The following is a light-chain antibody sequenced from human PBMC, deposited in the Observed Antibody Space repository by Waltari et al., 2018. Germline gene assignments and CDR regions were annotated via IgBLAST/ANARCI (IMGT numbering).Light chain of an antibody. CDR2: GAS. Sequence: EIVLTQSPGTLSLSPGERATLSCRASQSVSSSYLAWYQQKPGQAPRLLIYGASSRGTGIPDRFSGSGSGTDFTLTISRLEPEDFAVYYCQQYGSSPPDTFGPGTKVDIK. CDR1: QSVSSSY. CDR3: QQYGSSPPDT. J-gene: IGKJ3*01. V-gene: IGKV3-20*01.